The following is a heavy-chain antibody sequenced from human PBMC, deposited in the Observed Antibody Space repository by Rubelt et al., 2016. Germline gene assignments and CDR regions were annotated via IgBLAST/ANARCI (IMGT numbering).Heavy chain of an antibody. CDR2: INPSGGST. CDR1: GYTFTSYY. CDR3: ARVGFYYDSGSYVD. V-gene: IGHV1-46*01. Sequence: QVQLVQSGAEVKKPGASVKVSCKASGYTFTSYYMHWVRQAPGQGLEWMGIINPSGGSTTYARKFQGRVTMTRDTSTSTVYRDLSSLRCEDTAVYYCARVGFYYDSGSYVDWGQGTLVTVSS. D-gene: IGHD3-10*01. J-gene: IGHJ4*02.